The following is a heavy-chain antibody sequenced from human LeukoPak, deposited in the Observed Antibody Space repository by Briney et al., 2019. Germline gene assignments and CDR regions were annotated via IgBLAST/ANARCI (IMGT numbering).Heavy chain of an antibody. Sequence: GGSLRLSCAASGLTFSSYAMIWLRQAPGQGLEWVSAITGSGDWALYADSVKGRFSISRDNSKDTPYLQLNGLRVDDTATYYCAKGGGTYEPSDYWGQGTLVTVSS. CDR2: ITGSGDWA. J-gene: IGHJ4*02. CDR3: AKGGGTYEPSDY. V-gene: IGHV3-23*01. D-gene: IGHD1-26*01. CDR1: GLTFSSYA.